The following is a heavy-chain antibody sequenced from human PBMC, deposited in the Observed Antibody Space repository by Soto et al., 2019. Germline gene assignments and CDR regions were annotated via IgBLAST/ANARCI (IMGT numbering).Heavy chain of an antibody. D-gene: IGHD3-22*01. Sequence: SVRVAWKASACTLTSYSRSWVRQAPGQGLEWMGWIIPIFGPATYAQKFQGRVTITADESTSTAYMELSSLRSEDTAVYYCARVHYYASSGHHPQTYRYLDLPGRAPLLTLSS. CDR2: IIPIFGPA. CDR1: ACTLTSYS. CDR3: ARVHYYASSGHHPQTYRYLDL. V-gene: IGHV1-69*01. J-gene: IGHJ2*01.